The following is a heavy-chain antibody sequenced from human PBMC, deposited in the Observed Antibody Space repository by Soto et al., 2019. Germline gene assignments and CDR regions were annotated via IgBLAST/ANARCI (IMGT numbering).Heavy chain of an antibody. J-gene: IGHJ6*04. CDR2: ISGSGGST. Sequence: GGSLRLSCAASGFTSSSYAMSWVRQAPGKGLEWVSAISGSGGSTYYADSVKGRFTISRDNSENTQYLQMNSLRAEDTAVYYCAKDKVAGCDIMDVWGKGTTVTVSA. V-gene: IGHV3-23*01. CDR3: AKDKVAGCDIMDV. D-gene: IGHD6-19*01. CDR1: GFTSSSYA.